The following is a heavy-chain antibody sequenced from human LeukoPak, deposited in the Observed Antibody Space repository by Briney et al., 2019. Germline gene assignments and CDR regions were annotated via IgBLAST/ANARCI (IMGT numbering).Heavy chain of an antibody. J-gene: IGHJ6*02. CDR1: GYAFTSYD. Sequence: ASVKVSCKASGYAFTSYDINWVRQATGQGLEWMGWMNPNSGNTGYAQKFQGRVTMTRNTSISTAYMELRSLRYEDTAVYYCARGGGMYYDILTGYYNSGFSMDVWGQGTTVTVSS. D-gene: IGHD3-9*01. CDR2: MNPNSGNT. CDR3: ARGGGMYYDILTGYYNSGFSMDV. V-gene: IGHV1-8*01.